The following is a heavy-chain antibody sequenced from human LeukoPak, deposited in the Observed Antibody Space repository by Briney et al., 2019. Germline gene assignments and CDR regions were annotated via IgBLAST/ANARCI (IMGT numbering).Heavy chain of an antibody. Sequence: GGSLRLSCAGSGFTFSSYAMSWVRQAPGKGLEWVSAISSSGGSTYYADSVKGRFTVSRDNSKNTLYLQMNSLRAEDTAVYYCAGGPYYYYGMDVWGQGTTVTVSS. D-gene: IGHD2-21*01. V-gene: IGHV3-23*01. CDR1: GFTFSSYA. CDR3: AGGPYYYYGMDV. J-gene: IGHJ6*02. CDR2: ISSSGGST.